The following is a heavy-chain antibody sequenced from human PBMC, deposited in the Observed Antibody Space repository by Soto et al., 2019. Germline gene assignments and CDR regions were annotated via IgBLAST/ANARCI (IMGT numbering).Heavy chain of an antibody. CDR1: GGSISSGGYS. CDR3: ARAGGLGAVGADY. Sequence: QLQLQESGSGLVKPSQTLSLTCAVSGGSISSGGYSWSWIRQPPGKGLEWIGYIYHSGSTYYNPSLKSRVTXAXYXXKDQFSLKLSSVTAAATAVYYCARAGGLGAVGADYWGQGTLVTVSS. V-gene: IGHV4-30-2*01. J-gene: IGHJ4*02. D-gene: IGHD6-19*01. CDR2: IYHSGST.